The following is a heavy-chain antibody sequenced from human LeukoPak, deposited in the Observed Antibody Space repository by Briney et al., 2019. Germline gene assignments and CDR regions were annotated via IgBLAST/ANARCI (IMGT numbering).Heavy chain of an antibody. D-gene: IGHD3-22*01. Sequence: PRASVKVSCKVSGCTLTGLSMHWVRQAPGKGLEWMGGFDPEDGETIYAQKFQGRVTMTEDTSTDTAYMELSSLRSEDTAVYYCATVNFDSSGRPIYWGQGTLVTVSS. CDR1: GCTLTGLS. J-gene: IGHJ4*02. CDR3: ATVNFDSSGRPIY. V-gene: IGHV1-24*01. CDR2: FDPEDGET.